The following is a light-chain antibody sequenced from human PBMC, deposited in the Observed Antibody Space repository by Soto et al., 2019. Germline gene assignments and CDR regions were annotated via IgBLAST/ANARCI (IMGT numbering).Light chain of an antibody. CDR2: DND. J-gene: IGLJ2*01. V-gene: IGLV1-51*01. CDR1: DSNVGNNY. CDR3: GAWYSSLSVVI. Sequence: QSVLTQPPSVSAAPGQKVTISCSGSDSNVGNNYVSWYQQLPGTAPKLLIYDNDKRPSGIPDRFSGSKSGTSATLGITGLQTGDEADYYCGAWYSSLSVVIFGGGTKVTVL.